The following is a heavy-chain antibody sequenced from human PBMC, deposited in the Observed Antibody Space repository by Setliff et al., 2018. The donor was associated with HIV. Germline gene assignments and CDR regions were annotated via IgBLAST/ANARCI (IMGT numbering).Heavy chain of an antibody. Sequence: PGESLKISCKGPGYNFNTDWIAWVRQKPGKGLEWMGSIFPGDSDTKYSPSFEGQVTISADKSISTAYLKWSRLRASDTGIYYCATRLVGYSGYNYWGQGTLVTVSS. V-gene: IGHV5-51*01. J-gene: IGHJ4*02. CDR2: IFPGDSDT. CDR3: ATRLVGYSGYNY. CDR1: GYNFNTDW. D-gene: IGHD5-12*01.